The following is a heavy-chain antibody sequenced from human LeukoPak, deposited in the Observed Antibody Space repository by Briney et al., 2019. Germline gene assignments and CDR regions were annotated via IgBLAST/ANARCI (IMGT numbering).Heavy chain of an antibody. Sequence: SETLSLTCTVSGGSISSYYGSWIRQPPGKGLEWIGYIYYSGSTNYNPSLKSRVTISVDTSKNQFSLKLSSVTAADTAVYYCARVEVDTAMAVHYWGQGTLVSVSS. CDR3: ARVEVDTAMAVHY. V-gene: IGHV4-59*01. D-gene: IGHD5-18*01. J-gene: IGHJ4*02. CDR1: GGSISSYY. CDR2: IYYSGST.